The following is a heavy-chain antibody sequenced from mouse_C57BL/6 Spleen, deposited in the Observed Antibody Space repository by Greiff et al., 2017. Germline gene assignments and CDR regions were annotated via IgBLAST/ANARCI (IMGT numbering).Heavy chain of an antibody. Sequence: EVMLVESEGGLVQPGSSMKLSCTASGFTFSDYYMAWVRQVPEKGLDWVAYINYDGSSTYYLDSLKSRFIISRDNAKNIRYRQMSSRMSEDTATYYGARGGDHAMDYWGQGTSVTVSS. V-gene: IGHV5-16*01. CDR1: GFTFSDYY. D-gene: IGHD3-3*01. J-gene: IGHJ4*01. CDR2: INYDGSST. CDR3: ARGGDHAMDY.